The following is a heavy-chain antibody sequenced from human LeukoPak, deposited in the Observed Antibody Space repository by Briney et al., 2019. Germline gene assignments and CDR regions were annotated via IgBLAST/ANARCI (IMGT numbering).Heavy chain of an antibody. CDR3: AKKPATIKFPFDI. Sequence: PGGSLILSCAGSGFSFSTYDMGWVRQTPGKGLEWVSAISTTGGYTEDADSVKGRFTISRDNSQNTLFLQRHSLRAEDTAVYYCAKKPATIKFPFDIWGQGTLVTVSP. V-gene: IGHV3-23*01. J-gene: IGHJ4*02. CDR2: ISTTGGYT. D-gene: IGHD5-24*01. CDR1: GFSFSTYD.